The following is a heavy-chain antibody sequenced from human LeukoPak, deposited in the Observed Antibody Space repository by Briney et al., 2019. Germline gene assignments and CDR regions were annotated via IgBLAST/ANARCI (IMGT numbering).Heavy chain of an antibody. CDR3: ARIQSRIIAARPGNPAFDY. CDR1: GYTFTSYD. V-gene: IGHV1-18*01. D-gene: IGHD6-6*01. Sequence: GASVKVSCKASGYTFTSYDISWVRQAPGQGLEWMGWISTYNDNTHYAQKLQGRVTMTTDTSTSTVYMELKSLRSDDTAVYYGARIQSRIIAARPGNPAFDYWGRGTLVTVSS. CDR2: ISTYNDNT. J-gene: IGHJ4*02.